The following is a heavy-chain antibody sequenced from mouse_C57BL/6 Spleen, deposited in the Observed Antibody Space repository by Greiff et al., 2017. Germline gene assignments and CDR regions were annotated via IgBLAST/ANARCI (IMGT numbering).Heavy chain of an antibody. V-gene: IGHV1-80*01. Sequence: VKLMASGAELVKPGASVKISCKASGYAFRSYWMNWVKQRHGKGLERIGQISPGDGDTNYNGQFKGKAPLTADKSSSTAYMQLSSLTSEDSAVYFCAREGESFAYWGQGTLVTVSA. D-gene: IGHD2-13*01. CDR3: AREGESFAY. CDR2: ISPGDGDT. CDR1: GYAFRSYW. J-gene: IGHJ3*01.